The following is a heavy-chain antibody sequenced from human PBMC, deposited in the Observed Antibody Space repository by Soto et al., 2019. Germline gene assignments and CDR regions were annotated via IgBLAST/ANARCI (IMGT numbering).Heavy chain of an antibody. CDR1: GDSISSSSNH. D-gene: IGHD4-17*01. CDR2: IYYSENT. Sequence: QLQLQESGPGLVKPSETLSLTCTVSGDSISSSSNHWGWIRQPPGKGLEWIGNIYYSENTYYNPSLKSRVTISVDTSKNQFSLRLTSVPAADTAVYYCATHPPYGPLDYWGQGTLVTVSS. V-gene: IGHV4-39*01. CDR3: ATHPPYGPLDY. J-gene: IGHJ4*02.